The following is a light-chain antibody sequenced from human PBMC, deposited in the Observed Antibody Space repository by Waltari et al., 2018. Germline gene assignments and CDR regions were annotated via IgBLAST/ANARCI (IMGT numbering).Light chain of an antibody. CDR3: YSTDSSGNHRV. J-gene: IGLJ3*02. CDR1: DFPKKD. Sequence: SYELTQPPSVSVSPGQTPRTTCSGDDFPKKDAHWYQQKPGQAPAVVIYEDTKRPSGIPERFSGSSSGTMATFTISGAQVEDEADYYCYSTDSSGNHRVFGRGTKLTVL. CDR2: EDT. V-gene: IGLV3-10*01.